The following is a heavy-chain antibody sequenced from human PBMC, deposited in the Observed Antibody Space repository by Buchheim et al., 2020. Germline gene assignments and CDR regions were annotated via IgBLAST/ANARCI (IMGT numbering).Heavy chain of an antibody. J-gene: IGHJ5*02. CDR2: ISFDGSNK. Sequence: QVQLVESGGGVVQPGRSLRLSCAASGFTFSTYGMHWVRQAPGKGLEWVAVISFDGSNKYYAESVKGRFTISRDNSKNTLYLQMNSLTAEDTAVYYCAKDLVGVTTQSSWGQGTL. CDR1: GFTFSTYG. V-gene: IGHV3-30*18. D-gene: IGHD1-26*01. CDR3: AKDLVGVTTQSS.